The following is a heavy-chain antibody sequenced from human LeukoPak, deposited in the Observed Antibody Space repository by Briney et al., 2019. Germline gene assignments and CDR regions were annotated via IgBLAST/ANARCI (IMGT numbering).Heavy chain of an antibody. J-gene: IGHJ6*02. D-gene: IGHD3-22*01. CDR3: ARDRSPEGYYDSSHWDYYHGMDV. Sequence: SETLSLTCIVSGGSISSYFWSWIRQPPGKGLEWIGYISNSGSTNYNPSLKSRVTISADTSKNQFSLNLSSVTAADTAMYYCARDRSPEGYYDSSHWDYYHGMDVWGQGTTVTVSS. CDR1: GGSISSYF. CDR2: ISNSGST. V-gene: IGHV4-59*01.